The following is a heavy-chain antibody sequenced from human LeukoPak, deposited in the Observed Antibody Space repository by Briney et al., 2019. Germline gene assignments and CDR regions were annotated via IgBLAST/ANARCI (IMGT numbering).Heavy chain of an antibody. CDR2: IYSGGST. CDR1: GFTVSSNY. Sequence: GGSLRLSCAASGFTVSSNYMSWVRQAPGKGLEWVSVIYSGGSTYYADSVKGRFTISRDNSKNTLYLQMNSLRAEDTAVYYCASGARLVDPPEDYWGQETLVTSPQ. J-gene: IGHJ4*02. D-gene: IGHD1-14*01. V-gene: IGHV3-53*01. CDR3: ASGARLVDPPEDY.